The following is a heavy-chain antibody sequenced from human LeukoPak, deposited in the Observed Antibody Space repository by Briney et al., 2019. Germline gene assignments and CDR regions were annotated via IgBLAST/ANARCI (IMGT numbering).Heavy chain of an antibody. CDR3: ARHDYGDYVVDY. CDR1: GGSISSSSYY. D-gene: IGHD4-17*01. V-gene: IGHV4-39*01. Sequence: SETLSLTCTVSGGSISSSSYYWGWIRQPPGKGLEWIGSIYYSGSTYYNPSLKSRVTISVDTSKNQFSLKLSSVTAADTAVYYCARHDYGDYVVDYWGQGTLVTVSS. J-gene: IGHJ4*02. CDR2: IYYSGST.